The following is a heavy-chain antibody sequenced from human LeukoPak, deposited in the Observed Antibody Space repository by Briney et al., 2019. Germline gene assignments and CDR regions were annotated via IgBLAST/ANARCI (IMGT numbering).Heavy chain of an antibody. Sequence: GESLKISCKDSGYSSTTYWIGWVRQMPGRGLEWMGIIYPGDSDTRYSPSFKGQVTISADKSINTAYLQWSSLKASDTAMYYCAKMYSTSPGSFDYWGQGTLVTVSS. CDR3: AKMYSTSPGSFDY. J-gene: IGHJ4*02. V-gene: IGHV5-51*01. D-gene: IGHD2-8*01. CDR1: GYSSTTYW. CDR2: IYPGDSDT.